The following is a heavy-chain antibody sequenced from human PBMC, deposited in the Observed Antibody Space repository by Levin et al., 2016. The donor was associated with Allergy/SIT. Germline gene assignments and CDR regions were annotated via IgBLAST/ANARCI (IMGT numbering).Heavy chain of an antibody. D-gene: IGHD6-6*01. Sequence: ASVKVSCKASGYTFTGYYMHWVRQAPGQGLEWMGWINPNSGGTNYAQKFQGWVTMTRDTSISTAYMELSRLRSDDTAVYYCARGMGLRQLVLSLDFDYWGQGTLVTVSS. CDR3: ARGMGLRQLVLSLDFDY. CDR1: GYTFTGYY. CDR2: INPNSGGT. J-gene: IGHJ4*02. V-gene: IGHV1-2*04.